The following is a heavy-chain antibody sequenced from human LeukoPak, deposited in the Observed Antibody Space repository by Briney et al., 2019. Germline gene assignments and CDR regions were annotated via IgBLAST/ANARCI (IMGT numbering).Heavy chain of an antibody. CDR1: GGTFSKYA. Sequence: SVKVSCKASGGTFSKYAISWVRQAPGQGLEWMGGITPTYGLVHYAQRFQGRVTLTTDTSTGTADLEMNSLTFEDTAVYYCATGTNGLYGSNRFQGYFDDWGQGTLVTVLS. V-gene: IGHV1-69*10. D-gene: IGHD6-13*01. CDR2: ITPTYGLV. J-gene: IGHJ4*02. CDR3: ATGTNGLYGSNRFQGYFDD.